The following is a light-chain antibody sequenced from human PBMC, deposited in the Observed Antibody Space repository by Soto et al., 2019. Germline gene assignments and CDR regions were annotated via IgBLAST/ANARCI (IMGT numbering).Light chain of an antibody. CDR3: GTWDSSLSVYV. J-gene: IGLJ1*01. CDR1: SSNIRNNY. CDR2: DNN. Sequence: SVLTQPPSVSAAPGQKVTISCSGSSSNIRNNYVSWYQQLPGTAPKLLIYDNNKRPSEIPDRFSGSKSGTSATLGITGLQTGDEADYYCGTWDSSLSVYVFGTGTKVTV. V-gene: IGLV1-51*01.